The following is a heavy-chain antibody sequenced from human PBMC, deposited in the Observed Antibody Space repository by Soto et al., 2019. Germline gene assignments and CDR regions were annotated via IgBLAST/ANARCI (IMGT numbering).Heavy chain of an antibody. J-gene: IGHJ4*02. CDR1: GLTVSSNY. D-gene: IGHD1-26*01. V-gene: IGHV3-53*01. Sequence: PGGSLRLSCAASGLTVSSNYMSWVRQAPGKGLEWVSIIYSVGTTYYADSVRGRFTISRDTSKNTLYLQMNSLRAEDTAVYYCARSQSFSGTFSYYFDYWGQGTLVTVSS. CDR3: ARSQSFSGTFSYYFDY. CDR2: IYSVGTT.